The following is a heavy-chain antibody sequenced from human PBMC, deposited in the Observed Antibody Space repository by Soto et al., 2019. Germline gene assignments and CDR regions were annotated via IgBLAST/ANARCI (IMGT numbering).Heavy chain of an antibody. CDR3: ARGHYAEYYYDSRPRIYYFDY. CDR2: IYYSGST. Sequence: NPSETLSLTCTFSGDSISSYYWRWSRQPPGKGLEWIGYIYYSGSTNYNPSLKSRVTISVDTSKNQFSLKLSSVTAADTAGYYCARGHYAEYYYDSRPRIYYFDYWGQGTLVTVSS. D-gene: IGHD3-22*01. V-gene: IGHV4-59*01. J-gene: IGHJ4*02. CDR1: GDSISSYY.